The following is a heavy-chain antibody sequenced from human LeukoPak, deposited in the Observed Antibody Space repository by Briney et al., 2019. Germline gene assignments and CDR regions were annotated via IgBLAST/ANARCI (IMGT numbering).Heavy chain of an antibody. CDR3: ASSSTSYCDFWSGYYFDY. CDR2: IYTSGST. J-gene: IGHJ4*02. CDR1: GGSISSGSDY. D-gene: IGHD3-3*01. Sequence: PSETLSLTCTVSGGSISSGSDYWSWIRQPAGKGLEWIGRIYTSGSTNYNPSLKSRVTISVDTSKNQFSLKLSSVTAADTAVYYCASSSTSYCDFWSGYYFDYWGQGTLVTVSS. V-gene: IGHV4-61*02.